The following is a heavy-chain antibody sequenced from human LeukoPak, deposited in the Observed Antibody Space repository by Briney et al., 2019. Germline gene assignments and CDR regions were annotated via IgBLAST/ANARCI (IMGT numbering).Heavy chain of an antibody. V-gene: IGHV3-33*01. Sequence: GGSLRLSCAASGFTFSSYAMYSVRQAPGKGLEWVTHIWYDGSNKYYADSVKGRFTISRDNSKNTLYLQMNSLRAEDTAVYYCARGLFNYDNSGLNYWGQGTRVTVSS. D-gene: IGHD3-22*01. CDR3: ARGLFNYDNSGLNY. J-gene: IGHJ4*02. CDR1: GFTFSSYA. CDR2: IWYDGSNK.